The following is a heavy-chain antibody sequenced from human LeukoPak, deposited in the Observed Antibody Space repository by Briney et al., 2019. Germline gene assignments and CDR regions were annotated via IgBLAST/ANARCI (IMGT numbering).Heavy chain of an antibody. V-gene: IGHV1-69*04. Sequence: ASVKVSCKASGGTFSSYAISWVRQAPGQGLEWMGRIIPILGIANYAQKFQGRVTITADKSTSTAYMELSGLRSEDTAVYYCARMDYYDSSGYSVPFDYWGQGTLVTVSS. CDR2: IIPILGIA. J-gene: IGHJ4*02. CDR1: GGTFSSYA. CDR3: ARMDYYDSSGYSVPFDY. D-gene: IGHD3-22*01.